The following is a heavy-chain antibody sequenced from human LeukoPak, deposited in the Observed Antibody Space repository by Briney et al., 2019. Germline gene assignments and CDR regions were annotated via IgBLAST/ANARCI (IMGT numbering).Heavy chain of an antibody. CDR3: ARDSSGYSDY. Sequence: WVSAISGSGGSTYYADSVKGRFTISRDNSKNTLYPQMNSLRAEDTAVYYCARDSSGYSDYWGQGTLVTVSS. CDR2: ISGSGGST. J-gene: IGHJ4*02. D-gene: IGHD3-22*01. V-gene: IGHV3-23*01.